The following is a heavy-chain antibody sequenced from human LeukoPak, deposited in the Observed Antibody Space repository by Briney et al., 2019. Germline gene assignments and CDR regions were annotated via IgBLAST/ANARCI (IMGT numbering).Heavy chain of an antibody. Sequence: ASVKVSCKASGYTFTGYYMHWVRQAPGQGLEWMGWINPNSGGTNYAQKFQGRVTMTRDTSISTAYMELSRLRSDDTAVYYCARIRGDSSGYSPAGAFDIWGQGTMVTVSS. D-gene: IGHD3-22*01. CDR2: INPNSGGT. CDR1: GYTFTGYY. CDR3: ARIRGDSSGYSPAGAFDI. J-gene: IGHJ3*02. V-gene: IGHV1-2*02.